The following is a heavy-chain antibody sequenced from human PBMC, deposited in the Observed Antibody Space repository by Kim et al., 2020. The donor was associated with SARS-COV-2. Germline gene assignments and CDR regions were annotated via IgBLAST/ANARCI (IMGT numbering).Heavy chain of an antibody. V-gene: IGHV4-34*01. J-gene: IGHJ4*02. D-gene: IGHD2-2*01. CDR3: ARGPYCSSTSCYGYYFDY. Sequence: KSRVTISVDTSKNQFSLKRSSVTAADTAGYYCARGPYCSSTSCYGYYFDYWGQGTLVTVSS.